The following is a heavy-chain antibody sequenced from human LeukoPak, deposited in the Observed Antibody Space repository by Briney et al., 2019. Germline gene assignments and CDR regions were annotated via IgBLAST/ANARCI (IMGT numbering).Heavy chain of an antibody. Sequence: GASVRVSCKASGGTFSSYAISWVRQAPGQGLEWMGGIIPIFGTANYAQKFQGRVTITADESTSTTYMELSSLRSEDTAVYYCARDSPGIAAAGAENWFDPWGQGTLVTVSS. V-gene: IGHV1-69*13. D-gene: IGHD6-13*01. CDR1: GGTFSSYA. CDR3: ARDSPGIAAAGAENWFDP. J-gene: IGHJ5*02. CDR2: IIPIFGTA.